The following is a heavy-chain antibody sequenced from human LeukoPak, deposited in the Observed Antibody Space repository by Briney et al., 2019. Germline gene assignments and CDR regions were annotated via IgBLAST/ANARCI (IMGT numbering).Heavy chain of an antibody. V-gene: IGHV3-33*06. CDR1: GFTFSSYG. D-gene: IGHD1-26*01. CDR3: AKEFSFSASVGATD. CDR2: IWYDGSNK. J-gene: IGHJ4*02. Sequence: GGSLRLSCAASGFTFSSYGMHWVRQAPGKGLEWVAVIWYDGSNKYYADSVKGRFTISRDNSKNTLYLQMNSLRAEDTAVYYCAKEFSFSASVGATDWGQGTLVTVSS.